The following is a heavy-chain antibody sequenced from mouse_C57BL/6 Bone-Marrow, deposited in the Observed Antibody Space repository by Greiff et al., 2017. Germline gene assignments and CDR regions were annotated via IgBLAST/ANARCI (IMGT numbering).Heavy chain of an antibody. J-gene: IGHJ3*01. CDR2: IDPSDSET. V-gene: IGHV1-52*01. Sequence: QVQLQQPGAELVRPGSSVKLSCKASGYTYTSYWMHWVKQRPIQGLEWIGNIDPSDSETHYNQKFKDKATLAVDKSSSTAYMQLSSLTSEDSAVYYCARDYDDPRGFAYWGQGTLVTVSA. D-gene: IGHD2-4*01. CDR3: ARDYDDPRGFAY. CDR1: GYTYTSYW.